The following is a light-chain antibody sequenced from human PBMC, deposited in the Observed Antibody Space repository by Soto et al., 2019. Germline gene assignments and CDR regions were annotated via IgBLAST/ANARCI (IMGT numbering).Light chain of an antibody. CDR1: QSISSY. V-gene: IGKV1-39*01. CDR2: AAS. CDR3: QQSYSTPWT. Sequence: MTQSPSSLSASVGDRVTITCRASQSISSYLNWYQQKPGKAPKLLIHAASSLQSGVPSRFSGSGSGTDFTLTISSLQPEDFATYYCQQSYSTPWTFGQGTKVEIK. J-gene: IGKJ1*01.